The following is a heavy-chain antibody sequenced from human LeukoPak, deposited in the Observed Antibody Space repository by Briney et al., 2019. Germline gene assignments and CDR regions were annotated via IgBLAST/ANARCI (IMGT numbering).Heavy chain of an antibody. CDR2: ISSSSSYI. Sequence: GGSLRLSCAASGFTFSSYSMNWVRQAPGKGLEWVSSISSSSSYIYYADSVKGRLTISRDNAKNSLYLKMNRLRAEDTAVYYCARRCSSTSCYQLDYWGQGTLVSVSS. V-gene: IGHV3-21*01. D-gene: IGHD2-2*01. CDR3: ARRCSSTSCYQLDY. J-gene: IGHJ4*02. CDR1: GFTFSSYS.